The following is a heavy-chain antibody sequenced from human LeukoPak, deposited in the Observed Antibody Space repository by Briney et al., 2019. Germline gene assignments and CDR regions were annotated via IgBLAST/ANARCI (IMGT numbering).Heavy chain of an antibody. CDR2: IYYSGST. J-gene: IGHJ4*02. CDR3: ARDRYGSGWYDY. D-gene: IGHD6-19*01. CDR1: GGSISSYY. V-gene: IGHV4-59*01. Sequence: PSETLSLTCTVSGGSISSYYWSWIRQPPGKGLEWIGYIYYSGSTYYNPSLKSRVTISVDTSKNQFSLKLSSVTAADTAVYYCARDRYGSGWYDYWGQGTLVTVSS.